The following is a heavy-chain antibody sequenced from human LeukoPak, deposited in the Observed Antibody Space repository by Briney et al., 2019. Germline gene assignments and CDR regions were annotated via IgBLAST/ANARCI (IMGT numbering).Heavy chain of an antibody. J-gene: IGHJ4*02. V-gene: IGHV3-23*01. CDR2: ISGSGGTT. Sequence: GGSLRLSCVASGFTFSNYAMSWVRQAPGKGLEWVSAISGSGGTTYNADSVKGRFTISRDNSKNTLYLQMNSLRAEDTAVYYCAKLDYYDSHWGQGTLVTVSS. D-gene: IGHD3-22*01. CDR1: GFTFSNYA. CDR3: AKLDYYDSH.